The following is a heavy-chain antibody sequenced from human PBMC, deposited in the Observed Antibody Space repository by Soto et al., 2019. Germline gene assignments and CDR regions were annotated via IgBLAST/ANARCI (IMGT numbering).Heavy chain of an antibody. Sequence: EVQLVESGGGLIQPGGSLRLSCAASGLTVSSNYMSWGRQAPGKGLEWVAIIYSGGSTYYADSVKGRFTISRDNSRKTLYLQMNNLRAEDTAVYYCARDFRLDTAMLHDAFDIWGQGTMVTVSS. CDR1: GLTVSSNY. D-gene: IGHD5-18*01. CDR3: ARDFRLDTAMLHDAFDI. CDR2: IYSGGST. J-gene: IGHJ3*02. V-gene: IGHV3-53*01.